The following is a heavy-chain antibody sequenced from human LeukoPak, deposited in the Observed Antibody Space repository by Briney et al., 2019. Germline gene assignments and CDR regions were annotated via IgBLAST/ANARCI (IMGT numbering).Heavy chain of an antibody. J-gene: IGHJ5*02. Sequence: SQTLSLTCSVSGDSFSSGGYTWIRQLPGMGLEWIGYVFSSGSTYYKASLKSRVTIALETSKNQFSLRLSSVTAADTAVYYCARARTQFSDGSGLNWFDPWGQGTLVTVSS. V-gene: IGHV4-31*03. CDR3: ARARTQFSDGSGLNWFDP. CDR1: GDSFSSGGY. D-gene: IGHD3-22*01. CDR2: VFSSGST.